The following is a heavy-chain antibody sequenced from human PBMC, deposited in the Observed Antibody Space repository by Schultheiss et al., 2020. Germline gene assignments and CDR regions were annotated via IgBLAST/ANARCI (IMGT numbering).Heavy chain of an antibody. CDR3: ARTSSGCPFDY. Sequence: GESLKISCKASGYTFTSYAMHWVRQAPGQRLEWMGWINAGNGNTKYSQKFQGRVTITRDTSASTAYMELSSLRSEDTAVYYCARTSSGCPFDYWGQGTLVTVSS. CDR1: GYTFTSYA. CDR2: INAGNGNT. J-gene: IGHJ4*02. V-gene: IGHV1-3*01. D-gene: IGHD6-19*01.